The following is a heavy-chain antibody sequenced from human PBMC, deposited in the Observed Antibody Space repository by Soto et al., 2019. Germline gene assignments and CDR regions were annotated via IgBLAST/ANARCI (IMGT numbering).Heavy chain of an antibody. V-gene: IGHV3-11*06. Sequence: XGSLRLSCSASGFTFSDYYMSWIRQAPGKGLDYISYISSSSGSTNYADSVKGRFTISRDNAKNSLYLQMSSLRAEDTAVYYCARDRGGYDRLHYSHGMDVWGQGTTVTVSS. D-gene: IGHD5-12*01. J-gene: IGHJ6*02. CDR2: ISSSSGST. CDR3: ARDRGGYDRLHYSHGMDV. CDR1: GFTFSDYY.